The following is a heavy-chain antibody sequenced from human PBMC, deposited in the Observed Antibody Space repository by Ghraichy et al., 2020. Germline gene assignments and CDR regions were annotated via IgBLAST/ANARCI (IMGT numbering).Heavy chain of an antibody. D-gene: IGHD2-2*01. CDR1: GFTFTSSA. CDR2: IVVGSGNT. V-gene: IGHV1-58*01. CDR3: AADDCSSTSCPGYYYYGMDV. Sequence: VKVSCKASGFTFTSSAVQWVRQARGQRLEWIGWIVVGSGNTNYAQKFQERVTITRDMSTSTAYMELSSLRSEDTAVYYCAADDCSSTSCPGYYYYGMDVWGQGTTVTVSS. J-gene: IGHJ6*02.